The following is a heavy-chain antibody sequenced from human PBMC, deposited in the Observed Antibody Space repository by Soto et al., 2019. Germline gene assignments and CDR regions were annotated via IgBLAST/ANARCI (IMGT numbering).Heavy chain of an antibody. Sequence: ASVKVSCKASGYTFTSYDINWVRQATGQGLEWMGWMNPNSGNTGYAQKFQGRVTMTRNTSISTAYMELSSLRSEDTAVYYCATLYSSGWYNWFGPWGQGTLVTVSS. CDR1: GYTFTSYD. V-gene: IGHV1-8*01. CDR3: ATLYSSGWYNWFGP. J-gene: IGHJ5*02. CDR2: MNPNSGNT. D-gene: IGHD6-19*01.